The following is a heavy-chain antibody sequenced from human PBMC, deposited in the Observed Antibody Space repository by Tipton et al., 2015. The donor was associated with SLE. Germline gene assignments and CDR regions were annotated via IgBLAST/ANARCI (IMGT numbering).Heavy chain of an antibody. CDR1: GGSISTHY. Sequence: TLSLTCTVSGGSISTHYWNWIRQPPGKGLEWIGYIYYSGSTNYNPSLKSRVTISVDASKNQFSLKLSSVTAADTAVYYCARDDYDILTGYRYFDLWGRGTLVTISS. CDR2: IYYSGST. J-gene: IGHJ2*01. D-gene: IGHD3-9*01. CDR3: ARDDYDILTGYRYFDL. V-gene: IGHV4-59*11.